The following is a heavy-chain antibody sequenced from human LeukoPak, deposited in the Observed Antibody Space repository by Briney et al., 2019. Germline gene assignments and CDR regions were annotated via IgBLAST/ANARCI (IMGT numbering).Heavy chain of an antibody. CDR1: GFTFSSYS. D-gene: IGHD1-26*01. Sequence: GGSLRLSCAASGFTFSSYSINWVRQAPGKGLEWVSFISSSSSTIYYADSVKGRFTISRDNAKNSLCLQMNSLRAEDTAVYYCARDRGGSYSAIDYWGQGTLVTVSS. CDR2: ISSSSSTI. CDR3: ARDRGGSYSAIDY. J-gene: IGHJ4*02. V-gene: IGHV3-48*04.